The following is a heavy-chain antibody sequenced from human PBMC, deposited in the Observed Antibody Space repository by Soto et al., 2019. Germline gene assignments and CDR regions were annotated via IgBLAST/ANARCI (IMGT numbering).Heavy chain of an antibody. J-gene: IGHJ4*02. D-gene: IGHD3-22*01. CDR3: ARHSRYYYDSRGHYLYYFDY. CDR1: GYSFTSYW. CDR2: IDPSDSYT. V-gene: IGHV5-10-1*01. Sequence: PGESLKISCKGSGYSFTSYWISWVRQMPGKGLEGRGRIDPSDSYTNYSPAFQGHVTISADKPISTAYLQWSSLKASDTALYYCARHSRYYYDSRGHYLYYFDYWGQGTLVTVSS.